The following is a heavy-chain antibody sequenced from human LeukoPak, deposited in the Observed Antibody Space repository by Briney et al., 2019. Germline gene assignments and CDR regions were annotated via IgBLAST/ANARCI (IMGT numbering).Heavy chain of an antibody. Sequence: GGSLRLSCAASGLSFSTYAISWVRQAPGKGLEGVSCITDSGGNTLYADSVKGRFTISRDNSKNTLYLQMNNLRAEDTAIYYCAKSSGGSCYSSVDYWGQGTLVTVSS. CDR1: GLSFSTYA. J-gene: IGHJ4*02. V-gene: IGHV3-23*01. CDR2: ITDSGGNT. D-gene: IGHD2-15*01. CDR3: AKSSGGSCYSSVDY.